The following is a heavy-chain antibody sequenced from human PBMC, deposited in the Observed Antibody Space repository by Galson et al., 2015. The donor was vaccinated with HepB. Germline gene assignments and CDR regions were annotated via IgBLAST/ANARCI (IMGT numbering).Heavy chain of an antibody. V-gene: IGHV3-23*01. CDR2: ISGSGGST. J-gene: IGHJ4*02. CDR1: GFTFSSYA. CDR3: AKAGGSGLTGDTGY. D-gene: IGHD7-27*01. Sequence: SLRLSCAASGFTFSSYAMSWVRQAPGKGLEWVSAISGSGGSTYYADSVKGRFTISRDNSRNTLYLQMNSLRAEDTAVYYCAKAGGSGLTGDTGYWGQGTLVTVSS.